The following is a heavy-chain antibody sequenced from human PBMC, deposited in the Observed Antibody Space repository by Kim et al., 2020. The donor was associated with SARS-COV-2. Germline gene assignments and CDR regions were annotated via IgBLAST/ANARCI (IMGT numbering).Heavy chain of an antibody. CDR1: GFTFTTFA. Sequence: GGSLRLSCAASGFTFTTFAMSWVRQAPGKGPEWVASISDNGVRTYYADSVKGRFTISRDNSKNTLYIQMNSLRADETAVYYCAKDFGYCSSTSCYPPYGMDLWGQGPTFTVSS. CDR3: AKDFGYCSSTSCYPPYGMDL. J-gene: IGHJ6*02. CDR2: ISDNGVRT. V-gene: IGHV3-23*01. D-gene: IGHD2-2*03.